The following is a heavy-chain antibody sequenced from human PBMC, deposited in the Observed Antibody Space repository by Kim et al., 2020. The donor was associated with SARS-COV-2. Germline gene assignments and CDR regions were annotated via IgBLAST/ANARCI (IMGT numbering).Heavy chain of an antibody. D-gene: IGHD6-6*01. V-gene: IGHV4-59*08. CDR3: ARQGESIAVDY. CDR2: T. Sequence: TNYNPSLKSRVTISVDTSKNQFSLKLSSVTAADTAVYYCARQGESIAVDYWGQGTLVTVSS. J-gene: IGHJ4*02.